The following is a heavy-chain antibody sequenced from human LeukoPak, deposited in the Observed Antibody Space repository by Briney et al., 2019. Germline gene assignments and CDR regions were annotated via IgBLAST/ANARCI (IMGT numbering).Heavy chain of an antibody. V-gene: IGHV3-23*01. J-gene: IGHJ3*01. CDR2: IDGSGSKT. D-gene: IGHD2-2*01. Sequence: GGSLRLSCVASGFTFSNYAMSWVRQALGKGLEGVSVIDGSGSKTYYADSVKDRFTISRDDSKNTLNLHMNSLSAEDTAVYYCVKDRDCSSPSCRSNVFDPWGQGTMVPVSS. CDR1: GFTFSNYA. CDR3: VKDRDCSSPSCRSNVFDP.